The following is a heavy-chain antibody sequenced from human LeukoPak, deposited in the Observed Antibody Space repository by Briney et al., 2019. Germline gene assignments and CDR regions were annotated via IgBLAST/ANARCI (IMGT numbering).Heavy chain of an antibody. CDR3: ARDYTVTTIRWYFDL. D-gene: IGHD4-17*01. V-gene: IGHV4-4*07. J-gene: IGHJ2*01. CDR2: IYTSGST. Sequence: SETLSLTCTVSGGSISSYYWSWIRQPAGKGLEWIGRIYTSGSTNYNPSLKSRVTISVDTSKNQFSLKLSSVTAADTAVYYCARDYTVTTIRWYFDLWGRGTLVTVSS. CDR1: GGSISSYY.